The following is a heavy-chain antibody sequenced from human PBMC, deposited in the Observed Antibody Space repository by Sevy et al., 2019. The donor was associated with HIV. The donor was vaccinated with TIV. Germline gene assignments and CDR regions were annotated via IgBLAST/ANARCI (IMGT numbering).Heavy chain of an antibody. Sequence: ASVKVSCKASGYTFTSYGINWVRQAPGQGLEWMGWINVYNGNANYAQKLQGRVTMTTDTSTSTAYMELRSLRSDDTALYYCASAEKYCSGGRCYFHLAYWGQGTLVTTSS. V-gene: IGHV1-18*01. CDR1: GYTFTSYG. CDR3: ASAEKYCSGGRCYFHLAY. CDR2: INVYNGNA. D-gene: IGHD2-15*01. J-gene: IGHJ4*02.